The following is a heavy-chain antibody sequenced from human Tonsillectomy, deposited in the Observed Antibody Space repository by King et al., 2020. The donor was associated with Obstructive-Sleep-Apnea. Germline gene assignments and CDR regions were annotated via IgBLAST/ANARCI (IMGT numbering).Heavy chain of an antibody. CDR1: GGSISSYY. Sequence: QLQESGPGLVKPSETLSLTCTVSGGSISSYYLSWIRQPPGKGLEWIGYIYYSWSTNYKPSLKSRVTISVTTAKNQFSLKLSSVTAAYTAVYYRARSIYYDILTGYYITHWYFDLWGRGTLVTVSS. D-gene: IGHD3-9*01. V-gene: IGHV4-59*01. J-gene: IGHJ2*01. CDR3: ARSIYYDILTGYYITHWYFDL. CDR2: IYYSWST.